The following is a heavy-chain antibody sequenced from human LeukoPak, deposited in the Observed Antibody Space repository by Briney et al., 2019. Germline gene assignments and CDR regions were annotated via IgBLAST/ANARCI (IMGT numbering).Heavy chain of an antibody. D-gene: IGHD3-22*01. CDR3: ARFSSDSRTGEYYFDY. CDR2: ISSSSSYI. J-gene: IGHJ4*02. CDR1: GFTFSSYS. V-gene: IGHV3-21*01. Sequence: GGSLRLSCAASGFTFSSYSMTWVRQAPGKGLEWVSSISSSSSYIYYADSVKGRFTISRDNAKNSLYLQMNSLRAEDTAVYYCARFSSDSRTGEYYFDYWGQGTLVTVSS.